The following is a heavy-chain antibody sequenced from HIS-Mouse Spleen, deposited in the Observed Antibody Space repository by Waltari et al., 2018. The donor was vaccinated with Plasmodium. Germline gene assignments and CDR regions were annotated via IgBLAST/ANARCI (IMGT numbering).Heavy chain of an antibody. V-gene: IGHV1-2*02. CDR2: INPNIGGT. J-gene: IGHJ1*01. D-gene: IGHD6-13*01. CDR1: GYTFTGYY. Sequence: QVQLVQSGAEVKKPGASVKVSCKASGYTFTGYYMHWVRQAPGQGLEWMGCINPNIGGTNYAQKLQGRVTRTRDTSISTAYMELSRLRSDDTAVYYCARVLGYKAAAGTFVEYFQHWGQGTLVTVSS. CDR3: ARVLGYKAAAGTFVEYFQH.